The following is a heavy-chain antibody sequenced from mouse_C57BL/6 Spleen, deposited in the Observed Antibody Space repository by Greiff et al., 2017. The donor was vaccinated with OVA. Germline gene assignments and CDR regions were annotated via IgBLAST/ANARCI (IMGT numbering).Heavy chain of an antibody. D-gene: IGHD1-1*01. CDR3: ARGYYYGSSPLAY. CDR2: IDPSDSYT. Sequence: QVQLKQPGAELVMPGASVKLSCKASGYTFTSYWMHWVKQRPGQGLEWIGEIDPSDSYTNYNQKFKGKSTLTVDKSSSTAYMQLSSLTSEDSAVYYCARGYYYGSSPLAYWGQGTLVTVSA. V-gene: IGHV1-69*01. J-gene: IGHJ3*01. CDR1: GYTFTSYW.